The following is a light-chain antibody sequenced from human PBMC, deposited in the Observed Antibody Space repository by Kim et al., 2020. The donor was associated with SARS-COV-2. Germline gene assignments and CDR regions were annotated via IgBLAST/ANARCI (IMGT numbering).Light chain of an antibody. CDR2: QDS. J-gene: IGLJ2*01. CDR3: QAWDSSTVV. V-gene: IGLV3-1*01. Sequence: YELTQPPSVSVSPGQTASITCSGDKLGDKYACWYQQKPGQSPVLVIYQDSKRPSGIPARFSGSNSGNTATLTISGTQAMDEADYYCQAWDSSTVVFGGGTQLTVL. CDR1: KLGDKY.